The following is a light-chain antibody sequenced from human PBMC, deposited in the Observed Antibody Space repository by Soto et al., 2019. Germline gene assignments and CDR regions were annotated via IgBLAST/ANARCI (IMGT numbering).Light chain of an antibody. CDR1: SSNIGSNN. CDR2: RNN. Sequence: QSVLTQPPSASGTPGQRVTISCSGSSSNIGSNNVYWYQQLPGTAPKLLIYRNNQRPSGVPDRFSGSKSGNTASLTVSGLQAEDEADYYCSSYADINNYVFGTGTKV. CDR3: SSYADINNYV. V-gene: IGLV1-44*01. J-gene: IGLJ1*01.